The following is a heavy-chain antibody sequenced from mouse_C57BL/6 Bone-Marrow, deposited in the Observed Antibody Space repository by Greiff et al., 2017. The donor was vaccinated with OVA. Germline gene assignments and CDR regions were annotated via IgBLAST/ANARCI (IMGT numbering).Heavy chain of an antibody. CDR2: IDPENGDT. CDR3: TTWWITARVDY. V-gene: IGHV14-4*01. D-gene: IGHD2-4*01. CDR1: GFTIKDDY. Sequence: SGAELVRPGASVKLSCTASGFTIKDDYMHWVKQRPEQGLEWIGWIDPENGDTEYASKFQGKATITADTSSNTAYLQLSSLTSEDTAVYCCTTWWITARVDYWGQGTTLTVSS. J-gene: IGHJ2*01.